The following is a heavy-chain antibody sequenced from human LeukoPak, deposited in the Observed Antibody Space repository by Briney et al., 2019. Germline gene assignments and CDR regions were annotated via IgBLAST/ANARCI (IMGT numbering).Heavy chain of an antibody. J-gene: IGHJ4*02. CDR2: VSANGIST. Sequence: GGSLRLSCAASGFTFGNYPMSWVRQAPGRGLEWVSVVSANGISTLYADSVKGRFTISRDNPMNTLYLQMSSLRAEDTAVYYCAKDRGYTTGRDFDYWGQGALVTVSS. CDR3: AKDRGYTTGRDFDY. D-gene: IGHD3-10*01. V-gene: IGHV3-23*01. CDR1: GFTFGNYP.